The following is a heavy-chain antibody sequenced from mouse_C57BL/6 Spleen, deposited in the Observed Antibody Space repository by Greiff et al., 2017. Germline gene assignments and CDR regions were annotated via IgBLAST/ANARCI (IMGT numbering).Heavy chain of an antibody. D-gene: IGHD2-3*01. CDR1: GYAFSSYW. CDR2: IYPGDGDT. J-gene: IGHJ2*01. CDR3: ARKKGYDGYLFDY. V-gene: IGHV1-80*01. Sequence: QVQLQQSGAELVKPGASVKISCKASGYAFSSYWMNWVKQRPGKGLEWIGQIYPGDGDTNYNGKFKGKATLTADKSSSRAYMQLSSLTSEDSAVYSCARKKGYDGYLFDYWDQGTTRTVSS.